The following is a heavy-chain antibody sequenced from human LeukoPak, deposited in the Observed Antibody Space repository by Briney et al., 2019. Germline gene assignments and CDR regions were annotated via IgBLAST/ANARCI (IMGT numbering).Heavy chain of an antibody. D-gene: IGHD3-10*01. CDR3: ARSYYYGSGSYYWDY. CDR2: ISSSSSTI. Sequence: QTGGSLRLSCAASGFTFSSYSMNWVRQAPGKGLEGGSYISSSSSTIYYADSVKGRFTISRDNAKNSLYLQMNSLRAEDTAVYYCARSYYYGSGSYYWDYWGQGTLVTVSS. V-gene: IGHV3-48*01. CDR1: GFTFSSYS. J-gene: IGHJ4*02.